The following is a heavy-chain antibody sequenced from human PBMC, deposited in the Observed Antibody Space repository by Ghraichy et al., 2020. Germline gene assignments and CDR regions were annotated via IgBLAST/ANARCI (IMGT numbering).Heavy chain of an antibody. J-gene: IGHJ4*02. Sequence: SETLSLTCTVSGGSISSGGYYWSWIRQHPGKGLEWIAYIFHSGNTYYNPSLKSRVALSVDTSKNQFSLKLSSVTAADTAVYYCARDLSSGSGNIGYWGQGTLVTVSS. CDR2: IFHSGNT. CDR3: ARDLSSGSGNIGY. D-gene: IGHD3-10*01. V-gene: IGHV4-31*03. CDR1: GGSISSGGYY.